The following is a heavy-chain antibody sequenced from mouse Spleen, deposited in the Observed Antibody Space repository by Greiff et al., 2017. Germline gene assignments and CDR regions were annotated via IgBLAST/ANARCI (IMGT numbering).Heavy chain of an antibody. CDR3: AVYYDYTYYAMDY. J-gene: IGHJ4*01. Sequence: VQLQQSGPGLVKPSQSLSLTCSVTGYSITSGYYWNWIRQFPGNKLEWMGYISYDGSNNYNPSLKNRISITRDTSKNQFFLKLNSVTTEDTATYYCAVYYDYTYYAMDYWGQGTSVTVSS. V-gene: IGHV3-6*01. CDR2: ISYDGSN. D-gene: IGHD2-4*01. CDR1: GYSITSGYY.